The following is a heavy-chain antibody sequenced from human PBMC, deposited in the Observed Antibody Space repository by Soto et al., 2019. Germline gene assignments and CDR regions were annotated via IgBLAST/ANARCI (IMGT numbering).Heavy chain of an antibody. J-gene: IGHJ4*02. D-gene: IGHD6-19*01. V-gene: IGHV1-18*01. Sequence: QVQLVQSGAEVKKPGASVKVSCKASGYTFTSYGISWVRQAPGQGLEWMGWISAYNGNTKYAQKLQGRVTMTTDTSMSTAYVERRSLRSDDTAVYCCARSVAVPLPYFDYWGQGTLVTVSS. CDR1: GYTFTSYG. CDR3: ARSVAVPLPYFDY. CDR2: ISAYNGNT.